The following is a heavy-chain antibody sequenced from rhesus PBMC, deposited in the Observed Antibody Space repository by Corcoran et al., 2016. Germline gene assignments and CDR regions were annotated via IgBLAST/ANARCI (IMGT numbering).Heavy chain of an antibody. CDR2: ISGTSVST. V-gene: IGHV4-173*01. CDR3: TRGLGVPEY. Sequence: QVQLQESGTGLVKPSETRSLNRAVSGVSLTTEFWSWVRVPPGTGLEWIGRISGTSVSTDYTPSLKSRVTISRDTSKNQISLRLNSVTVTDTAIYYCTRGLGVPEYWGRGLLVIVSS. CDR1: GVSLTTEF. D-gene: IGHD3-22*01. J-gene: IGHJ5-2*02.